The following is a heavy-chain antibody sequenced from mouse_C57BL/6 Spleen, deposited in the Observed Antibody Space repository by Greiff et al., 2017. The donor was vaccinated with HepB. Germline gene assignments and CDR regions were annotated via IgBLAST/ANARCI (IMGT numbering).Heavy chain of an antibody. CDR1: GYTFTSYW. Sequence: VQLQEPGAELVMPGASVKLSCKASGYTFTSYWMHWVKQRPGQGLEWIGEIDPSDSYTNYNQKFKGKSTLTVDKSSSTAYMQLSSLTSEDSAVYYCARGYYGRGYAMDYWGQGTSVTVSS. CDR2: IDPSDSYT. V-gene: IGHV1-69*01. D-gene: IGHD1-1*01. J-gene: IGHJ4*01. CDR3: ARGYYGRGYAMDY.